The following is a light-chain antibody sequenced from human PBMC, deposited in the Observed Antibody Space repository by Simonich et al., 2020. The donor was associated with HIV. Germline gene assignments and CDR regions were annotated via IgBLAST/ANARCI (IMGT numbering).Light chain of an antibody. CDR3: SSYRSSSTWV. CDR1: SSDVGGYNH. V-gene: IGLV2-14*03. CDR2: DVS. J-gene: IGLJ3*02. Sequence: QSALTQPRSVSGSPGQSVTISCTGTSSDVGGYNHVSWYQQHPGKAPKLMIYDVSKRPSGVSNRFSGSKAGNTASLTISGLQADDEADYYCSSYRSSSTWVFGGGTKLTVL.